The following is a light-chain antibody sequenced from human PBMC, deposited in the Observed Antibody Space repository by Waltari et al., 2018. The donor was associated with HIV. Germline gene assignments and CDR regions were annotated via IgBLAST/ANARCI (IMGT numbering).Light chain of an antibody. V-gene: IGLV1-47*01. CDR2: RNN. Sequence: QSVLTQPPSASGTPGQRVPISSSGSSSNIGTNYVYWYQQLPGTAPKLLIYRNNQRPSGVPDRFSGSKSGTSASLAISGLRSEDEADYYCAAWDDTRGVFGGGTKLTVL. CDR1: SSNIGTNY. J-gene: IGLJ3*02. CDR3: AAWDDTRGV.